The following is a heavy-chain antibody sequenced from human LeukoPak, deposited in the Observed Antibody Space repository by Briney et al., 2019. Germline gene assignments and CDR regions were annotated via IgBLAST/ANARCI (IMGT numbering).Heavy chain of an antibody. V-gene: IGHV3-30-3*01. Sequence: GGSLRLSCAASGFTFSSYAMHWVRQAPGKGLEWVAVISYDGSNKYYADSVKGRFTISRDNSKNTLYLQMNSLRAEDTAVYYCAREGYCGGHCYSNYFDYWGQGTLVTVSS. CDR2: ISYDGSNK. CDR3: AREGYCGGHCYSNYFDY. CDR1: GFTFSSYA. J-gene: IGHJ4*02. D-gene: IGHD2-21*02.